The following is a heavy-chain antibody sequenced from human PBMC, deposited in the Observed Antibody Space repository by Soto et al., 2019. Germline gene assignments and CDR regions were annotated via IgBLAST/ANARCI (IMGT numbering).Heavy chain of an antibody. CDR2: FIPIFGTA. CDR1: VVTFSSYA. V-gene: IGHV1-69*01. CDR3: ARGSDRYYSSSDLKGGMDV. D-gene: IGHD6-13*01. Sequence: QVQLVQSGAEVKKPGSSVKVSCKASVVTFSSYAISWVRQAPGQGLEWMGGFIPIFGTANYAQKFQGRVTITADESTSTAYMELSSLRSEDTAVYYCARGSDRYYSSSDLKGGMDVWGQGPTVTVSS. J-gene: IGHJ6*02.